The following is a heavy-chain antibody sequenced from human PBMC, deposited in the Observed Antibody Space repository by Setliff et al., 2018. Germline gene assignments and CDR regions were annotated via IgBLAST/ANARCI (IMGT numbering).Heavy chain of an antibody. CDR1: AKTFTAYY. CDR2: ISGYTGKT. J-gene: IGHJ4*02. V-gene: IGHV1-18*01. Sequence: ASVKVSCKASAKTFTAYYVHWVRQAPGQGLEWMGWISGYTGKTYYAPKLEGRVTLTTDTSASTAFMEMRNLSSDDTAVYYCRRLVRYCIRATCQRASGGDFWGQGTLVTVSS. CDR3: RRLVRYCIRATCQRASGGDF. D-gene: IGHD2-2*01.